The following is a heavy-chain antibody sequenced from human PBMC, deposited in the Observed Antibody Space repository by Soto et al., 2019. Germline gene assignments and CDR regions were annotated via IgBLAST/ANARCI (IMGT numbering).Heavy chain of an antibody. D-gene: IGHD4-17*01. Sequence: QVQLQESGPGLVKPSQTLSLTCTVSGGSISSGGYYWSWIRQHPGKGLEWIGYIYYSGSTYYNPTLKSRVTRAVDTSKNQFSLKLSSVTAADTAVYYCARVHGPRDAFDIWGQGTMVTVSS. V-gene: IGHV4-31*03. CDR2: IYYSGST. J-gene: IGHJ3*02. CDR3: ARVHGPRDAFDI. CDR1: GGSISSGGYY.